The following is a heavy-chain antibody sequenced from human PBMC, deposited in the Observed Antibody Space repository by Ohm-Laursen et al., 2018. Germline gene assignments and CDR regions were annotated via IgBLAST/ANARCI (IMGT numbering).Heavy chain of an antibody. CDR1: GFSFSDSY. V-gene: IGHV3-11*01. CDR2: ISYGGWTK. CDR3: ARGSAMDV. Sequence: SLRLSCAASGFSFSDSYMSWIRQAPGKGLEWLSYISYGGWTKYYADSVKGRFTISRDDAKNSLYLQMNSLRDEDTAVYYCARGSAMDVWGQGTTVTVSS. J-gene: IGHJ6*02.